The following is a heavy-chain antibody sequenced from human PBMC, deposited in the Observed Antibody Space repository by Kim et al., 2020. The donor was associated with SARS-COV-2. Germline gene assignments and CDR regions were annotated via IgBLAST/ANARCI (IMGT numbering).Heavy chain of an antibody. CDR3: ARDMIRGLGYTGLDY. V-gene: IGHV6-1*01. D-gene: IGHD6-25*01. Sequence: AESVKSRIIISPDTAKNQFALHLRSVTPEDTAVYYCARDMIRGLGYTGLDYWGQGTLVTVAS. J-gene: IGHJ4*02.